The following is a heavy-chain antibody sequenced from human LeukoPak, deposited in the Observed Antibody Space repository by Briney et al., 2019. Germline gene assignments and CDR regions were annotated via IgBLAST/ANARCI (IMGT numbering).Heavy chain of an antibody. CDR1: GFTFSIYS. J-gene: IGHJ4*02. Sequence: GGSLRLSCTASGFTFSIYSMNWVRQAPGKGLEWVSYISSSSNTIHYADSVKGRSTISRDNAKNSLYLQMNSLRAEDTAVYYCARESSWSFDYWGQGTLVTVSS. V-gene: IGHV3-48*01. CDR3: ARESSWSFDY. D-gene: IGHD6-13*01. CDR2: ISSSSNTI.